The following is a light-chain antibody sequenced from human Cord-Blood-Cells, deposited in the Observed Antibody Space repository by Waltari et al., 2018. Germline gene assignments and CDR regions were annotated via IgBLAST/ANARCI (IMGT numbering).Light chain of an antibody. Sequence: SSELTQDPAVSVALGQTVRITCQGDSLRSYYASWYQQKPGQAPVLVIYGKNNRPSGIPDRFSGSSARNTASLTITGAQAEAEADYYCNSRDSSGNHLYVFGTGTKVTVL. J-gene: IGLJ1*01. CDR1: SLRSYY. CDR3: NSRDSSGNHLYV. CDR2: GKN. V-gene: IGLV3-19*01.